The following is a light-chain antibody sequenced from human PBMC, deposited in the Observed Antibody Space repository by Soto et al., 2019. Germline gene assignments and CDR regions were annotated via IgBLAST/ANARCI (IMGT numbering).Light chain of an antibody. Sequence: DIAMTQSPDSLAVSLGERGTINCKTTHSVFDSSYKRNLLAWYQQKPGKAPKLLIYAASSLQSGVPSRFSGSGSGTDFTLTVSSLQPEDFATYFCQQSYSTPRTFGQGTKVDIK. CDR2: AAS. CDR3: QQSYSTPRT. J-gene: IGKJ1*01. V-gene: IGKV1-39*01. CDR1: HSVFDSSYKRNL.